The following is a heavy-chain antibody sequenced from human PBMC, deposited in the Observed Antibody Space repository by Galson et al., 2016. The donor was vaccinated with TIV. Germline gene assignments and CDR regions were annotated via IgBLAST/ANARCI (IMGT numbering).Heavy chain of an antibody. D-gene: IGHD2-15*01. J-gene: IGHJ4*02. Sequence: ETLSLTCAVSGESLSDYYWNWIRQPPGKGLEWIGEINYKGSTNYNPSLKNRVSMSVDRSKSQFSLNLISVTAADTAMYYCARGVDTPFNFASWGQGALVTVSS. CDR3: ARGVDTPFNFAS. CDR2: INYKGST. V-gene: IGHV4-34*01. CDR1: GESLSDYY.